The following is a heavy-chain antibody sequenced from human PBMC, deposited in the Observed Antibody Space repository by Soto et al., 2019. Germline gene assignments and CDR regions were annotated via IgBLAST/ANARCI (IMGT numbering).Heavy chain of an antibody. CDR1: GYTFTNFG. CDR2: ISAYNGNT. J-gene: IGHJ4*02. Sequence: QVQLVQSGAEVKKPGASVKVSCKTSGYTFTNFGLSWVRQAPGQGLEWMGWISAYNGNTNYAQNFQGRVTVTTDTTTNTAYMEQRSLRSDDNAVYYCARGGTAIDYWGQGTLVTVSS. D-gene: IGHD2-21*02. V-gene: IGHV1-18*01. CDR3: ARGGTAIDY.